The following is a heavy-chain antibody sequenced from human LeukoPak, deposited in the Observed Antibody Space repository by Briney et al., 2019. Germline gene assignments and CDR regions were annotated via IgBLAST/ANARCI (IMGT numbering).Heavy chain of an antibody. CDR2: IYYSGST. V-gene: IGHV4-39*07. Sequence: SETLSLTCTVSGGSISSSSYYWGWIRQPPGKGLEWIGSIYYSGSTYYNPSLKSRVTISVDTSKNQFSLKLSSVTAADTARYYCARVYSSTHNWFDTWGQGIQVTVSS. CDR1: GGSISSSSYY. CDR3: ARVYSSTHNWFDT. D-gene: IGHD6-19*01. J-gene: IGHJ5*02.